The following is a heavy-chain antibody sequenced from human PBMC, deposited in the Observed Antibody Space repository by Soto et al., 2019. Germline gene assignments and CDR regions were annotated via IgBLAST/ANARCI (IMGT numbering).Heavy chain of an antibody. D-gene: IGHD6-19*01. CDR2: VFHTGNT. CDR3: AKAHVMVVAGSTFDY. CDR1: GDSMTGSVW. J-gene: IGHJ4*01. Sequence: SETLSLTCAVSGDSMTGSVWWTWVRQPPGKGLEWIGEVFHTGNTNYNPSLKSRVTVSVDKSNNQFSLKLRSVAAADTAVYYCAKAHVMVVAGSTFDYWGHGTLVTVS. V-gene: IGHV4-4*02.